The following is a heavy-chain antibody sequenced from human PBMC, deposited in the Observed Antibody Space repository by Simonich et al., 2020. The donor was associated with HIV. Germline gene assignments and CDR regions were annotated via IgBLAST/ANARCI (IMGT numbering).Heavy chain of an antibody. CDR3: ARHVSNYYGSGTYYKRGVWFDP. J-gene: IGHJ5*02. Sequence: QVQLQQWGAGLLKPSETLSLTCAVYGGSFSGHYWSWIRQPPGKGLEWIGEINHDGMTNTNPSLKSRVPIFVATSKNQFSLKLSSVTAADTAVYYCARHVSNYYGSGTYYKRGVWFDPWGQGTLVTVSS. D-gene: IGHD3-10*01. CDR2: INHDGMT. CDR1: GGSFSGHY. V-gene: IGHV4-34*01.